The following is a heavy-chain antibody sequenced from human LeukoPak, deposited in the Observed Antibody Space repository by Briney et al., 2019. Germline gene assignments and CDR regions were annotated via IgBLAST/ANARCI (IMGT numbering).Heavy chain of an antibody. CDR3: ARGRPPHSLRDYGSGSYAFDI. CDR1: GGSISSYY. Sequence: SETLSLTCTVSGGSISSYYWSWIRQPAGKGLEWIGRIYTSGGTNYNPSLKSRVTMSVDTSKNQFSLKLSSVTAADTAVYYCARGRPPHSLRDYGSGSYAFDIWGQGTMVTVSS. J-gene: IGHJ3*02. CDR2: IYTSGGT. V-gene: IGHV4-4*07. D-gene: IGHD3-10*01.